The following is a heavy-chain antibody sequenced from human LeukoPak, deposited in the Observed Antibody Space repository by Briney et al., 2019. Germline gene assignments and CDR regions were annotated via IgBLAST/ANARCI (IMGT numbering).Heavy chain of an antibody. CDR3: ARGRYYYDVSGDYYPDFDY. V-gene: IGHV3-23*01. J-gene: IGHJ4*02. CDR2: ISGSGGST. CDR1: GFTFNSYA. D-gene: IGHD3-22*01. Sequence: PGGSLRLSCAASGFTFNSYAMSWVRQAPGKGLEWVSGISGSGGSTYYADSVKGRFTISRDNSKNTLYVQMNSLRAEDTAVYYCARGRYYYDVSGDYYPDFDYWGQGTLVTVSS.